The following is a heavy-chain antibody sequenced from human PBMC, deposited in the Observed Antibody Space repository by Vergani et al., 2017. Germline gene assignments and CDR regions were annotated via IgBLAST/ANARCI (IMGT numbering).Heavy chain of an antibody. Sequence: EVELVQSGPERRKPGESLKISCKGSEYSFGNYWIGWVRQMTGKGLEWMGIIYPSDSDTRYSRSVHGQVTISNDKSISTAFLQWDSLKASDTALYYCARHTTYTDSWGQGTLVTVSS. CDR1: EYSFGNYW. D-gene: IGHD1-1*01. CDR3: ARHTTYTDS. J-gene: IGHJ4*02. CDR2: IYPSDSDT. V-gene: IGHV5-51*01.